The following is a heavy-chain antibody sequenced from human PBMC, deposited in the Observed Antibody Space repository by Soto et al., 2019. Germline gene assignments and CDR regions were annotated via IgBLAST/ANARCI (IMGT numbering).Heavy chain of an antibody. D-gene: IGHD3-3*01. J-gene: IGHJ6*02. Sequence: QVQLQESGPGLVKPSETLSLTCTVSGGSVSSGSNQWSWIRQSPGKGLERIGYIYYTGSTNYNPSLKSRGSISVVTSKDQFSLKLTSVTAADTALYFCARLQFYDVWSGSVPMYVWGQWTTVTVSS. CDR1: GGSVSSGSNQ. CDR3: ARLQFYDVWSGSVPMYV. V-gene: IGHV4-61*01. CDR2: IYYTGST.